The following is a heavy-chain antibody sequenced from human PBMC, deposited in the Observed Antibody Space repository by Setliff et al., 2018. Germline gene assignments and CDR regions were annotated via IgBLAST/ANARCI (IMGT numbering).Heavy chain of an antibody. V-gene: IGHV1-18*01. CDR3: MRLVRFCSRTVCQRTSGDEA. CDR1: GYTFRQSI. CDR2: IGVYSGNT. D-gene: IGHD3-3*01. J-gene: IGHJ5*02. Sequence: ASVKVSCKASGYTFRQSIVSWVRQAPGQGLEWPGWIGVYSGNTYSAQRFQGRVSLTTDESTNTAYWELRGLRSDDTAVYYCMRLVRFCSRTVCQRTSGDEAWGQGTLVTVSS.